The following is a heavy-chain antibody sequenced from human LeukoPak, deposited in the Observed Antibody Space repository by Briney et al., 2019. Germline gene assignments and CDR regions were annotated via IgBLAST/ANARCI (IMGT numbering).Heavy chain of an antibody. V-gene: IGHV3-7*01. CDR3: ARDRYSSGWSDYMDV. CDR1: GFTFSSYW. CDR2: IKQDGSEK. Sequence: GGSLRFSCAASGFTFSSYWMSWVRQAPGKGLEWVANIKQDGSEKYYVDSVKGRFTISRDNAKNSLYLQMNSLRAEDTAVYYCARDRYSSGWSDYMDVWGKGTTVTVSS. D-gene: IGHD6-19*01. J-gene: IGHJ6*03.